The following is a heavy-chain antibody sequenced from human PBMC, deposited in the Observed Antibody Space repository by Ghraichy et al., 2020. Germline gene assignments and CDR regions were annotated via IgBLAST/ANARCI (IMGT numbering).Heavy chain of an antibody. CDR1: GYTFTSYG. J-gene: IGHJ4*02. Sequence: ASVKVSCKASGYTFTSYGISWVRQAPGQGLEWMGWISAYNGNTNYAQKLQGRVTMTTDTSTSTAYMELRSLRSDDTAVYYCARFVAAAGLLTPPDTDYWGQGTLVTVSS. CDR2: ISAYNGNT. V-gene: IGHV1-18*04. D-gene: IGHD6-13*01. CDR3: ARFVAAAGLLTPPDTDY.